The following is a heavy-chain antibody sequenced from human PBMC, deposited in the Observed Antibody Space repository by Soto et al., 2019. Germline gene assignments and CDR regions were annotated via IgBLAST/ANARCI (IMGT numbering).Heavy chain of an antibody. Sequence: PSETLSLTCAVSGASISTNNWWSWVRQPAGKGLEWIGEVYHSVSTNCNPSLKSRVTISIDKSKNQFSLRLTSMTAADTAVYYCAVTGAGDFDYWSQGTLVTVSS. D-gene: IGHD6-13*01. CDR3: AVTGAGDFDY. J-gene: IGHJ4*02. V-gene: IGHV4-4*02. CDR2: VYHSVST. CDR1: GASISTNNW.